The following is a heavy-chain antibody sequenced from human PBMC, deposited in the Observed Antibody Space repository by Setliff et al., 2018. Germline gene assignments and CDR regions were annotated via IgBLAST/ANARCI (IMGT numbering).Heavy chain of an antibody. CDR1: GGSISSYY. D-gene: IGHD6-19*01. CDR2: IYNGGSA. CDR3: AREQWLDPPGYYYMDV. Sequence: PSETLSLTCTVSGGSISSYYWSWIRQPAGKVLEWIGHIYNGGSANYNPSLKSRVTMSIDTSKNQFSLKLNSVTAADMAVYYCAREQWLDPPGYYYMDVWAKGTTVTVS. J-gene: IGHJ6*03. V-gene: IGHV4-4*07.